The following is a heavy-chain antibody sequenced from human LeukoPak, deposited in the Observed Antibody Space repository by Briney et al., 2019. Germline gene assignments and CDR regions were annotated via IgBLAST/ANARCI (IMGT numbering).Heavy chain of an antibody. CDR2: IYHSGST. D-gene: IGHD3-10*01. CDR3: ARENYGSGSYIT. V-gene: IGHV4-38-2*02. CDR1: GYSISSGYY. Sequence: SETLSLTCTVSGYSISSGYYWGWIRQPPGKGLEWIGSIYHSGSTYYNPSLKSRVTISVDTSKNQFSLKLSSVTAADTAVYYCARENYGSGSYITWGQGTLVTVSS. J-gene: IGHJ5*02.